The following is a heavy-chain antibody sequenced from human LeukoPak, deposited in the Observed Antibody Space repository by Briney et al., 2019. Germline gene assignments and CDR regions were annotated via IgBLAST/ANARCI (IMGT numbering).Heavy chain of an antibody. CDR1: GGSISSYY. Sequence: SETLSLTCTVSGGSISSYYWSWIRQPAGKGLEWIGRIYTSGSTNYNPSLKSRVTMSVDTSRNQFSLKLSSVTAADTAVYYCARMVPYCSSTSCYRKLYYFDYWGQGTLVTVSS. J-gene: IGHJ4*02. CDR2: IYTSGST. CDR3: ARMVPYCSSTSCYRKLYYFDY. D-gene: IGHD2-2*02. V-gene: IGHV4-4*07.